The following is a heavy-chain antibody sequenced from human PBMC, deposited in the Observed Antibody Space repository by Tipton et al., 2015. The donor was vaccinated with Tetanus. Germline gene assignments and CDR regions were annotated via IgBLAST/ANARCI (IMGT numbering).Heavy chain of an antibody. CDR3: ARGSSRRGGWFDP. J-gene: IGHJ5*02. D-gene: IGHD1-26*01. CDR1: GFTFSSYS. V-gene: IGHV3-48*04. Sequence: SLRLSCAASGFTFSSYSMNWVRQAPGKGLEWVSYISSSSSTIYYADSVKGRFTISRDNAKNSLYLQMNSLRAEDTAVYYCARGSSRRGGWFDPWGQGTLVTVSS. CDR2: ISSSSSTI.